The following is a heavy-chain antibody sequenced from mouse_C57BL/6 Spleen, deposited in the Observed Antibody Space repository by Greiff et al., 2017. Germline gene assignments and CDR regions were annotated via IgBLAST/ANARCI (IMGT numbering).Heavy chain of an antibody. D-gene: IGHD2-12*01. CDR3: ARSNDEEYFDY. Sequence: QVQLQQSGPELVKPGASVKISCKASGYAFSSSWMNWVKQRPGKGLEWIGRIYPGDGDTNYNGKFKGKATLTADKSSSTAYMQLSSLTSEDSAVYFCARSNDEEYFDYWGQGTTLTVSS. V-gene: IGHV1-82*01. CDR2: IYPGDGDT. CDR1: GYAFSSSW. J-gene: IGHJ2*01.